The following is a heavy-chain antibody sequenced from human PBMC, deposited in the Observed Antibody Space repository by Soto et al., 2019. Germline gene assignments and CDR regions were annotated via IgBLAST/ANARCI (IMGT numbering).Heavy chain of an antibody. CDR3: VRELGLAY. D-gene: IGHD7-27*01. J-gene: IGHJ4*02. CDR2: INKDGSQK. Sequence: LRLSCAASGFTLSNYWMTWVRQAPGKGLEWVANINKDGSQKNYVDSVKGRFTIARDNGQNSLSLQINSLRVEDTAVYYCVRELGLAYWGQGALVTVS. V-gene: IGHV3-7*03. CDR1: GFTLSNYW.